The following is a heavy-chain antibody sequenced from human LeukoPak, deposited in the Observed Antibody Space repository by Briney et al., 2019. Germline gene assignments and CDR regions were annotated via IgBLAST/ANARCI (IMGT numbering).Heavy chain of an antibody. CDR2: IYSSGST. J-gene: IGHJ6*02. V-gene: IGHV4-59*08. Sequence: SETLSLTCSVSGGSMNSYYWSWIRQPPGKGLECVGYIYSSGSTNYNPSLKSRVTMSVDTSKNQFSLKLSSVTAADTAVYFCARRITLIRGVKTYYYYGMDVWGQGTTVTVSS. CDR1: GGSMNSYY. CDR3: ARRITLIRGVKTYYYYGMDV. D-gene: IGHD3-10*01.